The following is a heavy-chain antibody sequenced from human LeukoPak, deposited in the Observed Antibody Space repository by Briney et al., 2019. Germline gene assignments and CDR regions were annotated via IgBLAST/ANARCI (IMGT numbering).Heavy chain of an antibody. CDR3: ARDWGYCSSTSCHVFDY. Sequence: TGGSLRLSCAASGFTVSSNYMSWVRQAPGKGLEWVSVIYIGGSTYYSDSVQGRFTISRDISKNTLYLQMNSLRAEDTAVYYCARDWGYCSSTSCHVFDYWGQGTLVTVSS. V-gene: IGHV3-53*01. D-gene: IGHD2-2*01. CDR2: IYIGGST. J-gene: IGHJ4*02. CDR1: GFTVSSNY.